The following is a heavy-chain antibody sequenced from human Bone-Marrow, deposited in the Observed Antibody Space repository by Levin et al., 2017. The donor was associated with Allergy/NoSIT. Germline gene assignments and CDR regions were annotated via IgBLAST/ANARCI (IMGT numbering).Heavy chain of an antibody. V-gene: IGHV3-30-3*01. CDR1: GFTFRSSA. D-gene: IGHD6-19*01. Sequence: LSLTCAASGFTFRSSAMHWVRQAPGKGLEWVAVISYDGSNKYYADSVEGRFTISRDNSKNTLYLQMNSLSAEDTAVYYCARGRWYSSGPFDYWGQGTLVTVSS. J-gene: IGHJ4*02. CDR3: ARGRWYSSGPFDY. CDR2: ISYDGSNK.